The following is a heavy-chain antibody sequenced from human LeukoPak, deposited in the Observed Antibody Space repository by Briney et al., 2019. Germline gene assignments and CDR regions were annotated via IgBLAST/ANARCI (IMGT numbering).Heavy chain of an antibody. D-gene: IGHD4-17*01. J-gene: IGHJ6*03. V-gene: IGHV3-23*01. Sequence: GGSLRLSCAASGFTFSSYGMSWVRQAPGKGLEWVSAISGSGGSTYYADSVKGRFTISRDNSKNTLYLQMNSLRAEDTAVYYCAKTHYGDRVTSYYYYMDVWGKGTRSPSP. CDR2: ISGSGGST. CDR3: AKTHYGDRVTSYYYYMDV. CDR1: GFTFSSYG.